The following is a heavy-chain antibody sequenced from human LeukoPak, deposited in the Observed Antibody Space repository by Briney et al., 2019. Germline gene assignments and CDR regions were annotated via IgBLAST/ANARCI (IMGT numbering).Heavy chain of an antibody. J-gene: IGHJ6*03. CDR1: GFTFDDYA. V-gene: IGHV3-9*01. CDR3: ARDFRAVAESYYYYYMDV. Sequence: PGGSLRLSCAASGFTFDDYAMHWVRQAPGKGLEWVSGISWNSGSIGYADSVKGRFTISRDNAKNSLYLQMNNLSAEDTAIYYCARDFRAVAESYYYYYMDVWGKGTTVTVSS. D-gene: IGHD6-19*01. CDR2: ISWNSGSI.